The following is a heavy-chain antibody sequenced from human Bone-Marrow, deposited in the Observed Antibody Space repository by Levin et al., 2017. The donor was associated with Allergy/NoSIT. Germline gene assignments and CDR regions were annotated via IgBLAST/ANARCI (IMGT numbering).Heavy chain of an antibody. CDR2: ISWNSGSI. CDR3: AKGFDYGSGSYYSTFDY. D-gene: IGHD3-10*01. Sequence: GGSLRLSCAASGFTFDDYAMHWVRQAPGKGLEWVSGISWNSGSIGYADSVKGRFTISRDNAKNSLYLQMNSLRAEDTALYYCAKGFDYGSGSYYSTFDYWGQGTLVTVSS. J-gene: IGHJ4*02. V-gene: IGHV3-9*01. CDR1: GFTFDDYA.